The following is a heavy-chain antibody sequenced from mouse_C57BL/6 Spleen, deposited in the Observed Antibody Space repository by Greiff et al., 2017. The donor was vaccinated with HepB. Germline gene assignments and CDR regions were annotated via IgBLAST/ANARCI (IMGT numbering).Heavy chain of an antibody. CDR2: IGPSDGYT. D-gene: IGHD1-1*01. Sequence: QVQLQQPGAELVRPGTSVKLSCKASGYTFTSYWMHWVKQRPGQGLEWIGVIGPSDGYTNYNQKFKGKATLTVDTSSSTAYMQLSSLTSEDSAVYYCARSGDMTSVEDTDFDYWGQGTPRTVSS. J-gene: IGHJ2*01. CDR3: ARSGDMTSVEDTDFDY. CDR1: GYTFTSYW. V-gene: IGHV1-59*01.